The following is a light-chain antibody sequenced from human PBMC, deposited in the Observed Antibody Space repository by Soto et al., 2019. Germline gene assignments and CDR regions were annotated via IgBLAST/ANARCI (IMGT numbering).Light chain of an antibody. V-gene: IGKV1-6*01. Sequence: AIQMTQSPSSLSAFVGDRVTITCRASQGIRNDLGWYQEKPGKAPKLLIYAASNLQSGVPSRFSGSGSGTDFILTISSLQPEDFAVYYCLQDHNSPLTFGQGTRVEIK. CDR2: AAS. CDR1: QGIRND. J-gene: IGKJ1*01. CDR3: LQDHNSPLT.